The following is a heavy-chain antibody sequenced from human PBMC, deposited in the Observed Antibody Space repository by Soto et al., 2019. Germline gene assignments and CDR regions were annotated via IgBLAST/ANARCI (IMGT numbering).Heavy chain of an antibody. CDR1: GGSISSYY. J-gene: IGHJ4*02. CDR3: ARLTYGDPYYFDY. D-gene: IGHD4-17*01. Sequence: PSETLSLTCTVSGGSISSYYWSWIRQPPGKGLEWIGYIYYSGSTNYNPSLKSRVTISVDTSKNQFSLKLSSVTAADTAVYYCARLTYGDPYYFDYWGQGTLVTVSS. V-gene: IGHV4-59*01. CDR2: IYYSGST.